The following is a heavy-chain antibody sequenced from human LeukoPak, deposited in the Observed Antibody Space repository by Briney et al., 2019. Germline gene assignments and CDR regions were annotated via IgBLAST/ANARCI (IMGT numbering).Heavy chain of an antibody. CDR3: ARAGITMIVRNYYFDY. Sequence: SETLSLTCTVSGGSISSYYWSWIRQPAGKGLEWIGRIYTSGSTNYNPSLKSRVTISVDTSKNQFSLKLSSVTAADTAVYYCARAGITMIVRNYYFDYWGQGTLVTVSS. V-gene: IGHV4-4*07. J-gene: IGHJ4*02. CDR2: IYTSGST. D-gene: IGHD3-22*01. CDR1: GGSISSYY.